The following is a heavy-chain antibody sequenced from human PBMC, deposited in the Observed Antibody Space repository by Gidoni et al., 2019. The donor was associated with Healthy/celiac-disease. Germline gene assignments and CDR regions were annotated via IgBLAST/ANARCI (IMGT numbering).Heavy chain of an antibody. Sequence: QLQLQESGPGLVKPSETLSLTCTVSGGSISSSSYYWGWIRQPPGKGLEWIGSIYYSGSTYYNPSLKSRVTISVDTSKNQFSLKLSSVTAADTAVYYCARLLTALKTYYYDSSGYPDYWGQGTLVTVSS. J-gene: IGHJ4*02. CDR2: IYYSGST. D-gene: IGHD3-22*01. CDR3: ARLLTALKTYYYDSSGYPDY. V-gene: IGHV4-39*01. CDR1: GGSISSSSYY.